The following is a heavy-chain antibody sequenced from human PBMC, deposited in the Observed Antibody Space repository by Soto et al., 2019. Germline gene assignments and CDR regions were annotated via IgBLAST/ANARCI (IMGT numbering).Heavy chain of an antibody. Sequence: EAQVLESGGGLVQPGGSLRVSCAASGFTFSSYAMSWVRQAPGKGLEWVSSISGSGGSTYYADSVKGRFTISREDSKNTLWLQMNSLRADDTAVYYCAKTLPGIWYLDSWGQGTLVAVSS. CDR3: AKTLPGIWYLDS. CDR2: ISGSGGST. J-gene: IGHJ4*02. CDR1: GFTFSSYA. V-gene: IGHV3-23*01. D-gene: IGHD3-3*02.